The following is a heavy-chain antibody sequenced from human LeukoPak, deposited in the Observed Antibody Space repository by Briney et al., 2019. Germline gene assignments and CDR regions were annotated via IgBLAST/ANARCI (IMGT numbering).Heavy chain of an antibody. Sequence: GGSLRLSCAASGFTFSGSAMHWVRQASGKGLEWVGRIRSKTNKYATAYAASVKGRFTISRDDSKNTAYLQMNSLKTEDTAMYYCTLDSYYDSSGSYDYWGQGTLVIVSS. J-gene: IGHJ4*02. CDR3: TLDSYYDSSGSYDY. CDR1: GFTFSGSA. V-gene: IGHV3-73*01. D-gene: IGHD3-22*01. CDR2: IRSKTNKYAT.